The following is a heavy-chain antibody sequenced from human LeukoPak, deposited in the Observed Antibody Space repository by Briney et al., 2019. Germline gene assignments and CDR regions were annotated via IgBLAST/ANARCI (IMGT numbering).Heavy chain of an antibody. J-gene: IGHJ6*02. Sequence: GRSLRLSCAASGFFFDEFAMHWVRQVQGKGLEWVSEISGNGFTIGYAESVKGRFTISRDNAKDSLYLQMDSLRPEDTALYYCVKASPTSTQGMDVWGRGTSVTVSS. CDR3: VKASPTSTQGMDV. V-gene: IGHV3-9*01. CDR1: GFFFDEFA. CDR2: ISGNGFTI. D-gene: IGHD3-16*01.